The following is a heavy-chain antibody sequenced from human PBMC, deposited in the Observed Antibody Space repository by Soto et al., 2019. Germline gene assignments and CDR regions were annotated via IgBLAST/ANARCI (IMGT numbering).Heavy chain of an antibody. V-gene: IGHV4-59*02. CDR2: IYYSEST. J-gene: IGHJ6*02. CDR1: GGSVSSYY. D-gene: IGHD2-21*01. Sequence: SETLSLTCTVSGGSVSSYYWSWIRQPPGKGLEWIGYIYYSESTNYNPSLKSRVTISLDTSKNQFSLKMRSVTAADTAVYYCARARDFGAARYYYDLDVWGQGATVTVSS. CDR3: ARARDFGAARYYYDLDV.